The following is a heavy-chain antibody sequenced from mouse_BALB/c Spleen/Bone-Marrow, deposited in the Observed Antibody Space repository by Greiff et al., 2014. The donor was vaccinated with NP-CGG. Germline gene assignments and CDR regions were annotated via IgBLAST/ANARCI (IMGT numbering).Heavy chain of an antibody. CDR3: AVYYYGSSSFAY. Sequence: EVQLQQFGAELVKPGASVKLSCTASGFNIKDTYMHWVKQRPEQGLEWIGRIDPANGNTKYDPKFQGKATITADTSSNTAYLQLSSLTSEDTAVYYCAVYYYGSSSFAYWGQGTLVTVSA. CDR2: IDPANGNT. J-gene: IGHJ3*01. D-gene: IGHD1-1*01. CDR1: GFNIKDTY. V-gene: IGHV14-3*02.